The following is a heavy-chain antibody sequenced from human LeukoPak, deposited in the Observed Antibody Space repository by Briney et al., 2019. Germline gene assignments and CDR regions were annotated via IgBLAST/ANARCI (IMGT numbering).Heavy chain of an antibody. CDR3: ARVVDDYGDS. CDR1: GGSFSGYY. CDR2: IYHSGST. J-gene: IGHJ4*02. Sequence: PSETLSLTCAVYGGSFSGYYWSWIRQPPGKGLEWIGEIYHSGSTNYNPSLKSRVTISVDKSKNQFSLKLSSVTAADTAVYYCARVVDDYGDSWGQGTLVTVSS. V-gene: IGHV4-34*01.